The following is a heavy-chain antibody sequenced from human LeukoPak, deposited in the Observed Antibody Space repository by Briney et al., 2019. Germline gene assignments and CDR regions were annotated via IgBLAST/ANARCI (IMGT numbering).Heavy chain of an antibody. CDR3: ARDLGNYYDSSGYFQFDY. V-gene: IGHV1-2*06. CDR2: INPNSGGT. CDR1: GYTFTAYE. D-gene: IGHD3-22*01. J-gene: IGHJ4*02. Sequence: ASVKVSCKASGYTFTAYEVHWVRQAPGQGLEWMGRINPNSGGTNYAQKFQGRVTMTRDTSIGTAYMELSRLRSDDTAVYYCARDLGNYYDSSGYFQFDYWGQGTLVTVSS.